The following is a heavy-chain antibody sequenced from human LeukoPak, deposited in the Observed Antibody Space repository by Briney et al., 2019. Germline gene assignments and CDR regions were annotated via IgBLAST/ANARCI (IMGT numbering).Heavy chain of an antibody. D-gene: IGHD6-6*01. CDR1: GVTVNSNY. CDR3: ARESPDRPGFDY. V-gene: IGHV3-53*01. J-gene: IGHJ4*02. Sequence: GGSLRLSCEASGVTVNSNYMNWVRQASGQGLEWVSVIYSGGSGVTTYYADSVKGRFAISRDSSKNTLYLQMNSLRAEDTAVYYCARESPDRPGFDYWGQGTLVTVSS. CDR2: IYSGGSGVTT.